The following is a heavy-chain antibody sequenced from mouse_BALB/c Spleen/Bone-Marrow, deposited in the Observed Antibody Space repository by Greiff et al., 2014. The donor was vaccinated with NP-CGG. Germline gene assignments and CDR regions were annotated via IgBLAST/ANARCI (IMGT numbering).Heavy chain of an antibody. CDR3: GKVYDYDGWYFDV. V-gene: IGHV1-37*01. D-gene: IGHD2-4*01. CDR2: INPYNGDT. CDR1: GYSFTGYF. Sequence: VQLQQPGPELVKPGASVKISCKASGYSFTGYFMNWVKQSHGKSLEWIGRINPYNGDTFYNQKFKGKATLTVDKSSSTAHMELLSLTSEDSAVYYCGKVYDYDGWYFDVRGAGTTVTVSS. J-gene: IGHJ1*01.